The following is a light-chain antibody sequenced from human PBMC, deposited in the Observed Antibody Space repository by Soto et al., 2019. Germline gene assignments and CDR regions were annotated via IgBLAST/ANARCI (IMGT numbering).Light chain of an antibody. Sequence: DLQMTQSPSSLSASVGDRVTITCQASQDISNYLNWYQQKPGKAPKLLIYDASKLETGVPSRFSGSGSGTDFTFTISSLQPEDIATYDCQQYDNLPLTVGGGTKVEIK. CDR2: DAS. CDR1: QDISNY. V-gene: IGKV1-33*01. J-gene: IGKJ4*01. CDR3: QQYDNLPLT.